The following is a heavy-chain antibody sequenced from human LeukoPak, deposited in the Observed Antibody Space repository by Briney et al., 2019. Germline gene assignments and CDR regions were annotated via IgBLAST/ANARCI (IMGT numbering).Heavy chain of an antibody. CDR2: IYPGDSDT. J-gene: IGHJ4*02. D-gene: IGHD2-2*01. CDR3: ARRRGSSTSSSDY. CDR1: GYNFINYW. Sequence: GESLKISCKVSGYNFINYWIGWVRQMPGKGLEWMGIIYPGDSDTRYSPSFQGQVTISVDKSISTAYLQWSSLKASDTAMYYCARRRGSSTSSSDYWGQGTLVTVSS. V-gene: IGHV5-51*01.